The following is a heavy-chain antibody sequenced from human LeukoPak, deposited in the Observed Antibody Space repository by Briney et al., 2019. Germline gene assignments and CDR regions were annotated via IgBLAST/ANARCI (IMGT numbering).Heavy chain of an antibody. CDR2: INHSGST. CDR1: GGSFSGYY. D-gene: IGHD3-22*01. V-gene: IGHV4-34*01. CDR3: ARAYYYDSSGYYDHDAFDI. Sequence: PSETLSLTCAVYGGSFSGYYWSWIRQPPGKGLEWIGEINHSGSTNYNPSLKSRVTISVDTSKNQFSLKLGSVTAADTAVYYCARAYYYDSSGYYDHDAFDIWGQGTMVTASS. J-gene: IGHJ3*02.